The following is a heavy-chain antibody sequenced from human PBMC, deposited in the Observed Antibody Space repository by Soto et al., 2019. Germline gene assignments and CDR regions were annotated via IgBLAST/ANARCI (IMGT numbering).Heavy chain of an antibody. CDR3: ARERVVVVADYPAYD. Sequence: QVQLVQSGAEVKKPGSSVKVSCKVSGGTFSSYAITWVRQAPGQGLEWMGGTIPIFGTANYAQQFQGRVTITADESTRVAYMEPSSLSSEDTAVYYCARERVVVVADYPAYDWGQGTRVTVAS. D-gene: IGHD2-15*01. CDR2: TIPIFGTA. CDR1: GGTFSSYA. J-gene: IGHJ4*02. V-gene: IGHV1-69*01.